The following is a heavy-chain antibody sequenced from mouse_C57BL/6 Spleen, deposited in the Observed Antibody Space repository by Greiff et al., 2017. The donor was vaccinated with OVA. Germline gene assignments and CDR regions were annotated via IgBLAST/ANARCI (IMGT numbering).Heavy chain of an antibody. V-gene: IGHV5-17*01. CDR3: ARDGNYRPSYYFDY. Sequence: VQLKESGGGLVKPGGSLKLSCAASGFTFSDYGMHWVRQAPEKGLEWVAYISSGSSTIYYADTVKGRFTISRDNAKNTLFLQMTSLRSEDTAMYYCARDGNYRPSYYFDYWGQGTTLTVSS. CDR1: GFTFSDYG. J-gene: IGHJ2*01. CDR2: ISSGSSTI. D-gene: IGHD2-1*01.